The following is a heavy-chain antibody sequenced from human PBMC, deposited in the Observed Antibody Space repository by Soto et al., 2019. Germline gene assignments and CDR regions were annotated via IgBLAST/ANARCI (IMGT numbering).Heavy chain of an antibody. CDR1: GYTFSSYG. Sequence: QAQLVQSGAEVKKPGASVKVSCKASGYTFSSYGITWVRQAPGQGLEWMAWISGYNGNTNYAQNLQGRVTSTTDTSTNTAYMELRSLRSDDTAVYYCARDDFVVRGVYYYYGMDVWGQGTTVTVSS. CDR3: ARDDFVVRGVYYYYGMDV. V-gene: IGHV1-18*01. D-gene: IGHD3-10*01. CDR2: ISGYNGNT. J-gene: IGHJ6*02.